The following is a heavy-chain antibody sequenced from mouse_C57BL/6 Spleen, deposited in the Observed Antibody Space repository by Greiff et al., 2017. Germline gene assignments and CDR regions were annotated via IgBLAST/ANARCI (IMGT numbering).Heavy chain of an antibody. Sequence: VKLQESGPGLVQPSQSLSITCTVSGFSLTSYGVHWVRQSPGKGLEWLGVIWRGGSTDYNAAFMSRLSITKDNSKSQVFFKMNSLQADDTAIYYCATKLGREGALFAYWGQGTLVTVSA. J-gene: IGHJ3*01. CDR3: ATKLGREGALFAY. V-gene: IGHV2-5*01. D-gene: IGHD4-1*01. CDR2: IWRGGST. CDR1: GFSLTSYG.